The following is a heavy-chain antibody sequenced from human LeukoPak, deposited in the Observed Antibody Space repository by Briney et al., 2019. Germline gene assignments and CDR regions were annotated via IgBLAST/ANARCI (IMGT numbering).Heavy chain of an antibody. V-gene: IGHV3-23*01. CDR2: ISGSGGST. J-gene: IGHJ4*02. CDR3: ASRGGYSYGFDY. D-gene: IGHD5-18*01. Sequence: GGSLRLSCAASGFTFSSYAMSWVRQAPGKGLEWVSAISGSGGSTYYADSVKGRFTISRDNSKDTLYLQMNSLRAKDTAVYYCASRGGYSYGFDYWGQGTLVTVSS. CDR1: GFTFSSYA.